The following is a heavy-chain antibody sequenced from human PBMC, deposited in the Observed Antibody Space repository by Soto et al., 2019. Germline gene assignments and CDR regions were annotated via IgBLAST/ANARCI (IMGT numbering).Heavy chain of an antibody. Sequence: ASVKGSCKASGGTFSSYAISWVRQAPGQGLEWMGGIIPIFDTANYAQKFQGRVTITADESTSTAYMELSSLRSEDTAVYYCARHDCISSSCYYYYYYGMDVWGQGTTVTVSS. D-gene: IGHD2-2*01. CDR3: ARHDCISSSCYYYYYYGMDV. J-gene: IGHJ6*02. CDR1: GGTFSSYA. V-gene: IGHV1-69*13. CDR2: IIPIFDTA.